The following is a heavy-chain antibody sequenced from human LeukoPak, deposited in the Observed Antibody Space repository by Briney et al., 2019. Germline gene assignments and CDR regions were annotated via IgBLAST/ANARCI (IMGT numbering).Heavy chain of an antibody. J-gene: IGHJ5*02. D-gene: IGHD2-2*01. CDR3: ARHQLDYCSSTSCYEGKVAWFDP. V-gene: IGHV4-59*08. CDR1: GGSISGDY. CDR2: IYYSGST. Sequence: PSETLSLTCTVSGGSISGDYWSGIRQPPGKGLELIGYIYYSGSTNYNPSLKSRVTISVDTSKNHFSLKLSSVTAADKDVYYCARHQLDYCSSTSCYEGKVAWFDPWAQGPLVTVSS.